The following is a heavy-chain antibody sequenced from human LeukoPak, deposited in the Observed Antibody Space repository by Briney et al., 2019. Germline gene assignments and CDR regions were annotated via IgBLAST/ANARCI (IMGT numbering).Heavy chain of an antibody. V-gene: IGHV1-69*13. CDR1: GGTFSSYA. CDR3: ARAPMATSPPYFDY. J-gene: IGHJ4*02. CDR2: IIPIFGTA. Sequence: VASVKVSCKASGGTFSSYAISWVRQAPGQGLEWMGGIIPIFGTANYAQKFQGRVTITADESTSTAYMELSSLRSEDTAVYYCARAPMATSPPYFDYWGQGTLVTVSS. D-gene: IGHD5-24*01.